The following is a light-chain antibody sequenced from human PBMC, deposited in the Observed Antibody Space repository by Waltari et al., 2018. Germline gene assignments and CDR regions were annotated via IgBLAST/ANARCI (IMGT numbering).Light chain of an antibody. CDR1: ESVRGA. Sequence: EIVLTQSPGTLSLSPGERATLSCRTSESVRGALAWYQQRPGQAPRLLIYEVSSRATGIPDRFSGSGSGTDFSLTISRLEPEDFALYYCQHYRSLPVTFGQGTKVEIK. CDR3: QHYRSLPVT. J-gene: IGKJ1*01. V-gene: IGKV3-20*01. CDR2: EVS.